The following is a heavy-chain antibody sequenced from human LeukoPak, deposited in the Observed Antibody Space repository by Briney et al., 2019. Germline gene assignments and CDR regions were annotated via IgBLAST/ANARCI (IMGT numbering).Heavy chain of an antibody. CDR1: GGSFSGHY. V-gene: IGHV4-34*01. Sequence: SETLSLTCAVYGGSFSGHYWSWVRQPPGKGVEWVGEINHSGSTNYNPSLESRVTISVDTSKNQFSLKLSSVTAADTAVYYCASHVMVYCSGGSCPYYFDYWGQGTLVTVSS. CDR3: ASHVMVYCSGGSCPYYFDY. CDR2: INHSGST. J-gene: IGHJ4*02. D-gene: IGHD2-15*01.